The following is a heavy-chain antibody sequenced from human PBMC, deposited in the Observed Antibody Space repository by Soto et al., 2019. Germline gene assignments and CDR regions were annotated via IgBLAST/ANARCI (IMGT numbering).Heavy chain of an antibody. J-gene: IGHJ4*02. Sequence: ASVKVSCKASGYTFTCYAISWVRQAPGKGLEWMGWINPSGGSTSYAQKFQGRVTMTRDTSTSTVYMELSSLRSEDTAVYYCARDWTQYSSGCTGVYWGQGTLVTVSS. CDR3: ARDWTQYSSGCTGVY. D-gene: IGHD6-19*01. CDR1: GYTFTCYA. CDR2: INPSGGST. V-gene: IGHV1-46*03.